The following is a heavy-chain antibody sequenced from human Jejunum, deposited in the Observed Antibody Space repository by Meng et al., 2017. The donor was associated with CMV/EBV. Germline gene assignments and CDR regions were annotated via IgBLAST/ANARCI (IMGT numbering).Heavy chain of an antibody. Sequence: VSGDSISFNTYCWGWIRQPPGKGLEWIANIYYSGRTDYNPSLKSRVSITADPSKNQLSLHLTSVTAADTAVYYCARPDPKGEYFQHWGQGTLVTVSS. CDR3: ARPDPKGEYFQH. D-gene: IGHD1-14*01. CDR2: IYYSGRT. J-gene: IGHJ1*01. CDR1: GDSISFNTYC. V-gene: IGHV4-39*07.